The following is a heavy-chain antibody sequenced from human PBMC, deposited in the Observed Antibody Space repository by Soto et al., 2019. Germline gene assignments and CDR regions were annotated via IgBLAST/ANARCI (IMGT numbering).Heavy chain of an antibody. D-gene: IGHD3-3*01. CDR3: ARDITIFGIYWYFDL. V-gene: IGHV4-31*03. CDR2: IYYSGST. CDR1: GGSISSGGYY. Sequence: QVQLQESGPGLVKPSQTLSLTCTVSGGSISSGGYYWSWIRQHPGKGLEWIGYIYYSGSTYYNPSLKGRVTLSVDTSKNQFSLKLSSVTAADTAVYYCARDITIFGIYWYFDLWGRGTLVTVSS. J-gene: IGHJ2*01.